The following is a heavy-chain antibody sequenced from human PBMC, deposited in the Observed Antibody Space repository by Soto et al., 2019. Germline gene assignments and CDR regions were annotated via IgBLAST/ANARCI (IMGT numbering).Heavy chain of an antibody. J-gene: IGHJ5*02. CDR3: ARDSRMESNWFDP. D-gene: IGHD1-1*01. CDR1: GFTFDDYA. V-gene: IGHV3-9*01. Sequence: PGGSLRLSCAASGFTFDDYAMHWVRQAPGKGLEWVSGISWNSGSIGYADSVKGRFTISRDNAKNSLYLQMNSLRAEDTAVYYCARDSRMESNWFDPWGQGTLVTVSS. CDR2: ISWNSGSI.